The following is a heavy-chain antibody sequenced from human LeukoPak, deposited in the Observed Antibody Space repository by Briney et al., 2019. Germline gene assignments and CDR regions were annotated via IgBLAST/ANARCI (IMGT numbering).Heavy chain of an antibody. V-gene: IGHV3-23*01. D-gene: IGHD3-22*01. CDR2: ISGSGGST. CDR1: RFTFAGYA. CDR3: AKDRNTLLVVESSDF. J-gene: IGHJ4*02. Sequence: PGGSLRLSCAASRFTFAGYAMSWVRQAPGKGLEWVSSISGSGGSTYYADSVKGRYTVSRDNSKNTLYLQMNSLRAEDTAVYYCAKDRNTLLVVESSDFWGQGTLVTVSS.